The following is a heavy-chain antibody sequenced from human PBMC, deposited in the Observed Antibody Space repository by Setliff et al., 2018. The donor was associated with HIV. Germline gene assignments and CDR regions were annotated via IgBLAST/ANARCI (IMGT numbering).Heavy chain of an antibody. CDR3: AKGRPRIQVWEGFDY. CDR2: FYHSGST. D-gene: IGHD5-18*01. Sequence: SETLSLTCAVSGYSISSGYYWGWVRQPPEKGLEWIGSFYHSGSTYYNPSLKSRVTISVDTSKNQFSLKLSSVTAADTAVYYCAKGRPRIQVWEGFDYWGQGILVTVSS. V-gene: IGHV4-38-2*01. CDR1: GYSISSGYY. J-gene: IGHJ4*02.